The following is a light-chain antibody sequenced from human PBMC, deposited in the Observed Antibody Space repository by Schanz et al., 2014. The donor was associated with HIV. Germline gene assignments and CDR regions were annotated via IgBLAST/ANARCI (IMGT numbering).Light chain of an antibody. V-gene: IGLV1-51*01. CDR1: AFNIGQNF. CDR3: ATWDTFLNAIV. CDR2: ANH. J-gene: IGLJ2*01. Sequence: QSVLTQPPSVSAAPGQKVTIACSGSAFNIGQNFVSWYQHLPGTAPKLLIYANHERPSEIPDRFSASRTGTSATLAIIGLQTEDEADYYYATWDTFLNAIVFGGGTKLTVL.